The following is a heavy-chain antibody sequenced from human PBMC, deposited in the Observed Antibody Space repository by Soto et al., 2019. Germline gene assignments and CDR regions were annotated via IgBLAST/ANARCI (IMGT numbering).Heavy chain of an antibody. CDR1: GFTFSSYG. CDR2: IWYDGSNK. D-gene: IGHD5-18*01. CDR3: ARDRRLNSPLDY. Sequence: QVQLVESGGGVVQPGRSLRLSCAASGFTFSSYGMHWVRQAPGKGLEWVAVIWYDGSNKYYADSVKGRFTISRDNSKNPLCLQMNSLRAEDTAVYYCARDRRLNSPLDYWGQGTLVTVSS. J-gene: IGHJ4*02. V-gene: IGHV3-33*01.